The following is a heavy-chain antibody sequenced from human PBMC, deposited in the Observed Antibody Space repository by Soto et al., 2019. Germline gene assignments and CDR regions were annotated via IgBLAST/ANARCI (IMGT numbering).Heavy chain of an antibody. J-gene: IGHJ3*02. V-gene: IGHV3-23*01. D-gene: IGHD6-13*01. CDR2: ISGSGGST. CDR3: AKGHRLAAAGYDAFDI. CDR1: GFTFSSYA. Sequence: GSLRLSCAASGFTFSSYAMSWVRQAPGKGLEWVSAISGSGGSTYYADSVKGRFTISRDNSKNTLYLQMNSLRAEDTAVYYCAKGHRLAAAGYDAFDIWGQGTMVTVSS.